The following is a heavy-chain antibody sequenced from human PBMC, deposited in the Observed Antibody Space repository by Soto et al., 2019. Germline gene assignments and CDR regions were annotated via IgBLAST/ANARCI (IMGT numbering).Heavy chain of an antibody. V-gene: IGHV3-33*06. CDR2: IWHDGSNS. CDR1: GFTFSSYG. Sequence: QVQLVESGGGVVQPGRSQRLSCTASGFTFSSYGMHWVRQAPGKGLEWVAFIWHDGSNSYYVDSVKGRFTISRDNSKNTLYLQMTRLRAEDTAVYYCAKPSYDYWSGDYHQFDYWGQGTLVTVSS. J-gene: IGHJ4*02. CDR3: AKPSYDYWSGDYHQFDY. D-gene: IGHD3-3*01.